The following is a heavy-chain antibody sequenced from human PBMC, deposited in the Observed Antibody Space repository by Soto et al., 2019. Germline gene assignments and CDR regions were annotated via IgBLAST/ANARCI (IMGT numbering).Heavy chain of an antibody. CDR1: GPTFIAYY. V-gene: IGHV1-2*02. CDR2: IDPKSGGT. J-gene: IGHJ4*02. Sequence: QLVQSGAEVKKPGASVRVSCKTSGPTFIAYYIHWVRQAPGQGLEWMGWIDPKSGGTTYEQKFLGGVTMTRDTSINTAYMDLNRLTSDDTAVYYCARVSVDVPEWGQGTLITVSS. D-gene: IGHD5-12*01. CDR3: ARVSVDVPE.